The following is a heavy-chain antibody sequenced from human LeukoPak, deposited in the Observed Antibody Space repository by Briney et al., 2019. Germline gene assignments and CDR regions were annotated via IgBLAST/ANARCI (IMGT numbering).Heavy chain of an antibody. CDR3: ARAEWSNWYFDL. Sequence: GGSLRLSCAASGFTFSTYWMNWVRQAPGKGLEWVANIEQDGSEKYYVDSVKGRFTLSRDSAKNSLYLQMNSLRAEDTAVYYCARAEWSNWYFDLWGRGTLVTVSS. D-gene: IGHD3-3*01. CDR2: IEQDGSEK. V-gene: IGHV3-7*03. J-gene: IGHJ2*01. CDR1: GFTFSTYW.